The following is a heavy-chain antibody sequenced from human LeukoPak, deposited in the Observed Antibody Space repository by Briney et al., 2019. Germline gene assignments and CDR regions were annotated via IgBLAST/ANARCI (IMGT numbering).Heavy chain of an antibody. CDR2: ISPSGDIL. J-gene: IGHJ6*03. CDR3: AKSGSKSGWDYYYYMDV. Sequence: PGGSLRLSCAASGFTFSSYAMSWVRQAPGKGLEWVSGISPSGDILYYADSVKGQFTISRDNSKNTVYLQMNSLRVEDTAVYYCAKSGSKSGWDYYYYMDVWGKGTTVTVSS. CDR1: GFTFSSYA. D-gene: IGHD1-26*01. V-gene: IGHV3-23*01.